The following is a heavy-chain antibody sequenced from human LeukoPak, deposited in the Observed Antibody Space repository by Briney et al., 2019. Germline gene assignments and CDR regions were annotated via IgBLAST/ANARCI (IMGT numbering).Heavy chain of an antibody. Sequence: GGSLRLSCAASGFTFSSYSMNWVRQAPGKGLEWVSSISSSSSYIYYADSVKGRFTISRDNAKNSLYLQMNSLRAEDTAVYYCARDPRSWRGAFDYWGQGTLVTVSS. CDR1: GFTFSSYS. CDR3: ARDPRSWRGAFDY. V-gene: IGHV3-21*01. CDR2: ISSSSSYI. D-gene: IGHD6-13*01. J-gene: IGHJ4*02.